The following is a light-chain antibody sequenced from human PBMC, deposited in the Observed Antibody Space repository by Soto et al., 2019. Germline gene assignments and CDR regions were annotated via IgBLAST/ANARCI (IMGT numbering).Light chain of an antibody. Sequence: EIVMTQSPATLSLSPGDRATLSCRASESVTSSLAWYKQKPGQPPRLLIYGASTRATGIPARFSGSGSGTEFTLTISSLEPEDFEVYYCQQRSNWPRTFGQGTKVDIK. CDR2: GAS. CDR1: ESVTSS. V-gene: IGKV3-11*01. CDR3: QQRSNWPRT. J-gene: IGKJ1*01.